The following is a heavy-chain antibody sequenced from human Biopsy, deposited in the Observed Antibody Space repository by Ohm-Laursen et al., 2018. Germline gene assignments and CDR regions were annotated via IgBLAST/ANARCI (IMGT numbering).Heavy chain of an antibody. V-gene: IGHV4-61*03. Sequence: SDTLSLTCVVSGGSVNSDTSCWSWIRQPPGKGLEWIGYVFYTGSTDYNPSLQSRVTISVDTSKNHFSLRLRSVTPADTAIYYCARDRGYYSDRTVPGYFDLWGRGTLVTVSS. CDR3: ARDRGYYSDRTVPGYFDL. CDR2: VFYTGST. D-gene: IGHD3-22*01. J-gene: IGHJ2*01. CDR1: GGSVNSDTSC.